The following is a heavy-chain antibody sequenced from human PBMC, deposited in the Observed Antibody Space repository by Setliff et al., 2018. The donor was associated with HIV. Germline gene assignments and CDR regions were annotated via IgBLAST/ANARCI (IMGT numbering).Heavy chain of an antibody. CDR3: ARWGDGYNSYDS. CDR1: GASFSGYY. CDR2: INHSGIT. J-gene: IGHJ4*02. V-gene: IGHV4-34*01. Sequence: SETLSLTCAVYGASFSGYYWAWIRQSPGTGLEWIGEINHSGITNYNPTLKSRVTISTDTSKSQFSLNLSSVTAADTAVYYCARWGDGYNSYDSWGQGTLVTVSS. D-gene: IGHD5-12*01.